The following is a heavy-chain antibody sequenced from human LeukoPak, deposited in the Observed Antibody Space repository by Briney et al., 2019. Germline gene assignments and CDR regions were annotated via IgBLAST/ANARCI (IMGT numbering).Heavy chain of an antibody. D-gene: IGHD6-19*01. J-gene: IGHJ4*02. CDR2: IYHSGST. V-gene: IGHV4-38-2*01. CDR1: GYSISSGYY. CDR3: ARVPPMAVAGVDY. Sequence: SETLSLTCAVSGYSISSGYYWGWIRQPPGKGLEWIGSIYHSGSTYYNPSLKSRVTISVGTSKNQFSLKLSSVTAADTAVYYCARVPPMAVAGVDYWGQGTLVTVSS.